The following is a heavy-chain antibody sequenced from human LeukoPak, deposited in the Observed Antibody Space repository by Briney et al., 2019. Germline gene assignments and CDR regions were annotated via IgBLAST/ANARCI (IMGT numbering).Heavy chain of an antibody. Sequence: GGSLRLSCTATGFTLSSYWMSWDRQATGKGLDWVANTKGDESEKYYLDSVNGRFTISRNNAEGSMSLQMNNLRAEDTAVYYCVRDGRNGWHFDYWGQGILVTVSS. CDR1: GFTLSSYW. J-gene: IGHJ4*02. CDR3: VRDGRNGWHFDY. D-gene: IGHD6-25*01. CDR2: TKGDESEK. V-gene: IGHV3-7*01.